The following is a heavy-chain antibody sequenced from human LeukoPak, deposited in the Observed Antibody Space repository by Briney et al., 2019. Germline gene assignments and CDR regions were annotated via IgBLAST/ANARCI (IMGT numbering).Heavy chain of an antibody. CDR2: INYSGST. V-gene: IGHV4-59*11. Sequence: SETLSLTCAVSGGSISSHYWTWIRQPPGKGLEWIGYINYSGSTNYNPSLKSRVSISVDTSKNQLSLKLSSVTAADTAVYYCAREPGFDSSGYLNWFDPWGQGTLVTVSS. J-gene: IGHJ5*02. D-gene: IGHD3-22*01. CDR1: GGSISSHY. CDR3: AREPGFDSSGYLNWFDP.